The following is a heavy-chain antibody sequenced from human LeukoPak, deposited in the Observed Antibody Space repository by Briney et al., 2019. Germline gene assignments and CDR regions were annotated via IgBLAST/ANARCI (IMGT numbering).Heavy chain of an antibody. D-gene: IGHD3-10*01. CDR1: GFTFSITW. CDR2: ISGSGGST. J-gene: IGHJ6*04. V-gene: IGHV3-23*01. CDR3: AKDRDYGSGRPDALDV. Sequence: PGGSLRLSCAVSGFTFSITWMHWVRQPPGKGLEWVSAISGSGGSTYYADSVKGRFTISRDNSKNTLYLQMNSLRAEDTAVYYCAKDRDYGSGRPDALDVWGKGTTVTVSS.